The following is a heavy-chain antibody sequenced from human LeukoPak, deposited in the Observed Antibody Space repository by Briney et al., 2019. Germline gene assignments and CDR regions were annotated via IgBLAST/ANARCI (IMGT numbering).Heavy chain of an antibody. V-gene: IGHV3-23*01. CDR3: AKTAPKSSSWSGGHGY. CDR1: GFTFSSYA. Sequence: GGSLRLSCAASGFTFSSYAMSWVRQAPGKGLEWVSAISGSGGSTYYADSVKGRFTISRDNSKNTLYLQMNSLRAEDTAVYYCAKTAPKSSSWSGGHGYWGRGTLVTVSS. D-gene: IGHD6-13*01. J-gene: IGHJ4*02. CDR2: ISGSGGST.